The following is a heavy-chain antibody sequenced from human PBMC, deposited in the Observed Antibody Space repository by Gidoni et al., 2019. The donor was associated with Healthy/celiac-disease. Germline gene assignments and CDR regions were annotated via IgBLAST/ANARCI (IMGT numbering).Heavy chain of an antibody. Sequence: QVQLQESGPGLVKPSETLSLTCTVSGGSISSYYWSWIRQPPGKGLEWIGYIYYSGSTNYNPSLKSRVTISVDTSKNQFSLKLSSVTAADTAVYYCARTYRYSGNYAFDIWGQGTMVTVSS. CDR3: ARTYRYSGNYAFDI. V-gene: IGHV4-59*01. CDR1: GGSISSYY. D-gene: IGHD1-26*01. CDR2: IYYSGST. J-gene: IGHJ3*02.